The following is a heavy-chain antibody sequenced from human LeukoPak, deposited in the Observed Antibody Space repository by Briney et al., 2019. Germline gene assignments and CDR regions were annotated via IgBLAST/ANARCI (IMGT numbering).Heavy chain of an antibody. V-gene: IGHV1-18*01. CDR3: ARDGLMITFGGVIVRSWFDP. CDR1: GYTFTSYG. D-gene: IGHD3-16*02. Sequence: ASVKVSCKASGYTFTSYGISWVRQAPGQGLEWMGWISAYSGNTNYAQKLQGRVTMSTDTSTSTAYMELRSLRSDDTAVYYCARDGLMITFGGVIVRSWFDPWGQGTLVTVSS. CDR2: ISAYSGNT. J-gene: IGHJ5*02.